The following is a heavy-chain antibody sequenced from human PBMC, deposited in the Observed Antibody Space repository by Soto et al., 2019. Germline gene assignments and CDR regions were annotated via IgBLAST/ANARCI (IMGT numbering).Heavy chain of an antibody. CDR2: IYHSGST. Sequence: QVQLQESGPGLVKPSGTLSLTCAVSGGSTSSANWWSWVRQPPGKGLEWIGEIYHSGSTNYNPSFKSRVTISVDKSKNQFSLKQTFMSAADTAVYYCATRGSGFDNWGQGTLVTVSS. V-gene: IGHV4-4*02. D-gene: IGHD2-15*01. CDR1: GGSTSSANW. CDR3: ATRGSGFDN. J-gene: IGHJ4*02.